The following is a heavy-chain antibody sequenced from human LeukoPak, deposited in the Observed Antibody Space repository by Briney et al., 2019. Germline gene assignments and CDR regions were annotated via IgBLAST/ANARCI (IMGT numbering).Heavy chain of an antibody. Sequence: GESLKISCKGSGYSFTSYWIGWVRQMPGKGLEWMGIIYPGDSDTRYSPSFQGQVTISADKSISTAYLQWSSLKASDTAMYYCARQVQTVVTPDSWLDPWGQGTLVTVSS. CDR1: GYSFTSYW. J-gene: IGHJ5*02. CDR2: IYPGDSDT. V-gene: IGHV5-51*01. CDR3: ARQVQTVVTPDSWLDP. D-gene: IGHD4-23*01.